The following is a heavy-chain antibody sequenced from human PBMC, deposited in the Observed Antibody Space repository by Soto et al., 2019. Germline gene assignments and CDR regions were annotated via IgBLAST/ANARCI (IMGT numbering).Heavy chain of an antibody. V-gene: IGHV1-69*13. D-gene: IGHD3-10*01. J-gene: IGHJ3*02. CDR1: GGTFSSYA. CDR3: ARSSGSPMAFDI. Sequence: WASVKVSCKASGGTFSSYAISWVRQAPGQGLEWMGGIIPIFGTANYAQKFQGRVTITADESTSTAYMELSSLRSEDTAVYYCARSSGSPMAFDIWGQGTMATVSS. CDR2: IIPIFGTA.